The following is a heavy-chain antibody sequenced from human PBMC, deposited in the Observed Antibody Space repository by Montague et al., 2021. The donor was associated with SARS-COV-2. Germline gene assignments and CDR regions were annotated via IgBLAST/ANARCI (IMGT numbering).Heavy chain of an antibody. CDR3: AKNFPGQFYFDD. D-gene: IGHD2/OR15-2a*01. CDR2: ISSGGNK. Sequence: SLRLSFAASGFTFSTYAMNLVRQAPGKGLEWVSGISSGGNKHHADSVKGRFTISRDDSRNTLYLQMHSLKAEDTAMYYCAKNFPGQFYFDDWGQGTLVAVSS. J-gene: IGHJ4*02. V-gene: IGHV3-23*01. CDR1: GFTFSTYA.